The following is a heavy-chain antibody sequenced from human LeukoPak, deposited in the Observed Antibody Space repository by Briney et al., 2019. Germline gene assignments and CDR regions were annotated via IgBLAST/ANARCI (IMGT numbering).Heavy chain of an antibody. CDR3: VRDGGYYGPDS. J-gene: IGHJ4*02. CDR1: GFTISFHW. CDR2: INQVASEK. Sequence: PGGSLRLSCAASGFTISFHWMSWVRQAPGKGLEWVANINQVASEKNYVDSVKGRFTISRDNAKNSLYLQMNSVRAEDTAMYYCVRDGGYYGPDSWGQGALVSVSS. D-gene: IGHD3-10*01. V-gene: IGHV3-7*04.